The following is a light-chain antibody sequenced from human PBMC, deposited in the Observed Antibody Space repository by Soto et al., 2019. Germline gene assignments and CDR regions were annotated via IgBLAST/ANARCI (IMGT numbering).Light chain of an antibody. Sequence: IPMTQSPSSLSASIGDRVTITCRTSQNIKRYLNWYQQEPGKAPKLLIYAASILQSGVPSRFTGSGSGTDFTLAINSLQPEDFTTYYCQQSYSIPQTFGQGTKVDIK. CDR3: QQSYSIPQT. V-gene: IGKV1-39*01. CDR2: AAS. J-gene: IGKJ1*01. CDR1: QNIKRY.